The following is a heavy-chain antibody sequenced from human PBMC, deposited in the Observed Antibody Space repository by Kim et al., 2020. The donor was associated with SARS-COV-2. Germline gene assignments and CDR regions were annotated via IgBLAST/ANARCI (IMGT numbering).Heavy chain of an antibody. CDR3: ARYVAGTIFGVVIIPASYFDY. V-gene: IGHV4-39*01. J-gene: IGHJ4*02. CDR1: GGSISSSSYY. Sequence: SETLSLTCTVSGGSISSSSYYWGWIRQPPGKGLEWIGSIYYSGSTYYNPSLKSRVTISVDTSKNQFSLKLSSVTAADTAVYYCARYVAGTIFGVVIIPASYFDYWGQGTLVTVSS. CDR2: IYYSGST. D-gene: IGHD3-3*01.